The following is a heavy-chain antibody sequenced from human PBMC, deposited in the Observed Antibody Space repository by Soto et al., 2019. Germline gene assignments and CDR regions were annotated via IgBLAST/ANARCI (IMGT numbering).Heavy chain of an antibody. CDR3: ARVIAVAGQGY. D-gene: IGHD6-19*01. CDR2: INSDGSST. J-gene: IGHJ4*02. V-gene: IGHV3-74*01. Sequence: PGGSLRLSCAASGFTFSSYWMHWVRQAPGKGLVWVSRINSDGSSTSYADSVKGRFTISRDNAKNTLYLQMNSLRAEDTAVYYCARVIAVAGQGYWGQGTLVTVSS. CDR1: GFTFSSYW.